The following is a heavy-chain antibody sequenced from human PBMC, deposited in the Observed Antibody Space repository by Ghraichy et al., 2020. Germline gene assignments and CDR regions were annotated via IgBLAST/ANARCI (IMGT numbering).Heavy chain of an antibody. CDR2: IRYDGSNK. CDR1: GFTFSSYG. V-gene: IGHV3-30*02. Sequence: GESLNISCAASGFTFSSYGMHWVRQAPGKGLEWVAFIRYDGSNKYYADSVKGRFTISRDNSKNTLYLQMNSLRAEDTAVYYCAKDVGQWLVLGGLDYWGQGTLVTVSS. J-gene: IGHJ4*02. CDR3: AKDVGQWLVLGGLDY. D-gene: IGHD6-19*01.